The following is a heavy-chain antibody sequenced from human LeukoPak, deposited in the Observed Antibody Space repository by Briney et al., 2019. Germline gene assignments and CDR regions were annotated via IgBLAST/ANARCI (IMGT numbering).Heavy chain of an antibody. J-gene: IGHJ6*02. D-gene: IGHD2-21*02. CDR1: GYTFTGYY. Sequence: ASVKVSCKASGYTFTGYYMHGVRQAPGQGLEWMGWINPNSGGTNYAQKFQGRVSMARDTSISTAYMELSRLRSDDTAVYYCARGVTATHVYYYYGMDVWGQGTTVTVSS. CDR3: ARGVTATHVYYYYGMDV. V-gene: IGHV1-2*02. CDR2: INPNSGGT.